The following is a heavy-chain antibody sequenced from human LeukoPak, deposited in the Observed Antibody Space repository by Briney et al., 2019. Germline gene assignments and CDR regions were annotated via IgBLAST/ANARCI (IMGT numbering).Heavy chain of an antibody. CDR2: IYSGGST. V-gene: IGHV3-53*01. J-gene: IGHJ4*02. D-gene: IGHD3-10*01. Sequence: GGSLRLSCAASGFTVSSNYMSWVRQAPGKGLEWVSVIYSGGSTYYADSVKGRFTISRDNSKNTLYLQMNSLRAEDTAVYYCARDPAMVRGVISNDYWGQGTLVTVSS. CDR3: ARDPAMVRGVISNDY. CDR1: GFTVSSNY.